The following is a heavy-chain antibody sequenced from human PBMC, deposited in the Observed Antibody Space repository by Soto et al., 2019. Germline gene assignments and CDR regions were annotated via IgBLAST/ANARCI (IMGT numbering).Heavy chain of an antibody. CDR3: ARSRANYYDSRGYYYSTFDY. CDR2: IIPMFGTA. V-gene: IGHV1-69*12. D-gene: IGHD3-22*01. J-gene: IGHJ4*02. Sequence: QVQLVQSGAEVKKPGSSVKVSCKTSGGTFSSYAISWVRQAPGQGLEWMGGIIPMFGTANYAQKFQGRVTITADESTSTADMELSSLRSDDTAVYYCARSRANYYDSRGYYYSTFDYWGQGTLVTVSS. CDR1: GGTFSSYA.